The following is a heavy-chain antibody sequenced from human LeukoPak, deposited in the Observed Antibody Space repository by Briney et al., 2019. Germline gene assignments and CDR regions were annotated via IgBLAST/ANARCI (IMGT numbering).Heavy chain of an antibody. CDR3: GREYYDSSGSWFDP. CDR1: GYTFTGYY. CDR2: INPNSGGT. D-gene: IGHD3-22*01. J-gene: IGHJ5*02. Sequence: ASVKVSCKSSGYTFTGYYMHWVRQAPGQGLEWMGWINPNSGGTNYAQRFQGRVTMTRDTSISTAYMELSRLGSDDTAVYYCGREYYDSSGSWFDPWGQGTLVTVSS. V-gene: IGHV1-2*02.